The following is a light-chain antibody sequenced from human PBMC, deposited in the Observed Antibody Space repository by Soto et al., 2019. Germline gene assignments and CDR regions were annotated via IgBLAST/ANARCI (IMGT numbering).Light chain of an antibody. Sequence: EIVMTQSPATLSVSPGERATLSCRASQSVSSKLAWFQQKPGQAPSLLIYGASTRATGIPARFSGSGSGTEFTLTITSLQPEDFAVYYCQQYNYLITFGQGTRLEIK. J-gene: IGKJ5*01. V-gene: IGKV3-15*01. CDR2: GAS. CDR3: QQYNYLIT. CDR1: QSVSSK.